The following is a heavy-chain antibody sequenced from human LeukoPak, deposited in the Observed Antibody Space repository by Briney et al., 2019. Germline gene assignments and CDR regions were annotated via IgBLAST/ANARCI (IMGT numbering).Heavy chain of an antibody. J-gene: IGHJ6*03. CDR3: ARGQVGRAAMVAGWYYYYMDV. CDR2: IYYSGST. V-gene: IGHV4-59*11. Sequence: SETLSLTCTVSGGSISSHYWSWIRQPPGKGLEWIGYIYYSGSTNYNPSLKSRVTISVDTSKNQFSLKLSSVTAADTAVYYCARGQVGRAAMVAGWYYYYMDVWGKGTTVTVSS. CDR1: GGSISSHY. D-gene: IGHD2-2*01.